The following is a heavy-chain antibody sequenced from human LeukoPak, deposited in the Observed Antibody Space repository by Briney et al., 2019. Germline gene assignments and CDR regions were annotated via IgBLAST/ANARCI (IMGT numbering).Heavy chain of an antibody. Sequence: ASVKVSCKASGYTFTSYGIGWVRQAPGQGLEWMGRIIPILGIANYAQKFQGRVTITADKSTSTAYMELSSLRSEDTAVYYCARDDPPTEVVAATWGQGTLVTVSS. D-gene: IGHD2-15*01. CDR3: ARDDPPTEVVAAT. V-gene: IGHV1-69*04. J-gene: IGHJ4*02. CDR2: IIPILGIA. CDR1: GYTFTSYG.